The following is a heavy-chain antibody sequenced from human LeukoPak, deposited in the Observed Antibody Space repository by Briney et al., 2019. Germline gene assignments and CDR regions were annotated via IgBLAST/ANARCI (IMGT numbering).Heavy chain of an antibody. CDR1: TLTFSSYA. CDR3: AKRQVVCDGGFDY. J-gene: IGHJ4*02. CDR2: ISGSGGGT. D-gene: IGHD3-22*01. Sequence: PGGSLRLSCAASTLTFSSYAMSWVRQAPGKGLEWVSAISGSGGGTYYADSVKGRFTISRDNSKNTLYLQVNSLRAEDTAVYYCAKRQVVCDGGFDYWGQGTLVTVSS. V-gene: IGHV3-23*01.